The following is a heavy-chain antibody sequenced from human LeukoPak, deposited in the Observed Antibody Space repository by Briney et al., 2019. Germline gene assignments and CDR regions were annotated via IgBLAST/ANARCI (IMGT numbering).Heavy chain of an antibody. CDR3: ARGRVQVPAAHAPSDY. V-gene: IGHV1-18*01. J-gene: IGHJ4*02. CDR1: GYTFTSYG. D-gene: IGHD2-2*01. CDR2: ISAYNGNT. Sequence: GASVKVSCKASGYTFTSYGISWVRQAPGQGLEWMGWISAYNGNTNYAQKLQGRVTMTTDTSTSTAYMELRSLRSDDTAVYYCARGRVQVPAAHAPSDYWGQGTLVTVSS.